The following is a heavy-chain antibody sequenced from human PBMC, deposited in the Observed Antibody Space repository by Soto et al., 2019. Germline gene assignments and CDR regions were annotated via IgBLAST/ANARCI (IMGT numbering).Heavy chain of an antibody. V-gene: IGHV1-69*13. CDR3: ASQDSSTPTYYFDY. CDR2: IIPIFGTA. CDR1: GVTFSSYA. D-gene: IGHD6-13*01. Sequence: SVKVSCKASGVTFSSYAISWVRQAPGQGLEWMGGIIPIFGTANYAQKFQGRVTITADESTSTAYMELSSLRSEDTAVYYCASQDSSTPTYYFDYWGQGTLVTVSS. J-gene: IGHJ4*02.